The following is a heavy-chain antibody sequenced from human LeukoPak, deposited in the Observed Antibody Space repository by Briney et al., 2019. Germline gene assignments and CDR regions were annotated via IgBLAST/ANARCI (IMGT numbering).Heavy chain of an antibody. V-gene: IGHV4-39*07. Sequence: PSETLSLTCTVSGGSISSSSYYWGWIRQPPGKGLEWIGSIYYSGSTYYNPSLKSRVTISVDTSKNQFSLKLSSVTAADTAAYYCAAFSGYDWGVDYWGQGTLVTVSS. J-gene: IGHJ4*02. CDR3: AAFSGYDWGVDY. CDR2: IYYSGST. D-gene: IGHD5-12*01. CDR1: GGSISSSSYY.